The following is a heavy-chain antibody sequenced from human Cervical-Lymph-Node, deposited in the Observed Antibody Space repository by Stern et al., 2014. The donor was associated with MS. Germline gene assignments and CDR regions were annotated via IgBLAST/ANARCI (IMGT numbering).Heavy chain of an antibody. CDR3: TRFLQSGWSDLFDS. V-gene: IGHV3-7*01. CDR1: GSTFSTSW. CDR2: IKRDGSET. J-gene: IGHJ5*01. Sequence: VQLVESGGGLVQPGGSQRLSCVASGSTFSTSWMSWVRQAPGKGLEWVANIKRDGSETYYLDSVKVRFTISRDNAKSSLYLEMNSLRAEDTAVYYCTRFLQSGWSDLFDSWGRGTLVTVSS. D-gene: IGHD6-19*01.